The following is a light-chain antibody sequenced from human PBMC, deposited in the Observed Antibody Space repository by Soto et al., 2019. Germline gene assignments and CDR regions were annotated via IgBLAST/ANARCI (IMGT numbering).Light chain of an antibody. V-gene: IGKV3-20*01. CDR2: DAS. J-gene: IGKJ4*01. CDR3: QQYGSSPLT. CDR1: QSVSSSY. Sequence: EIVLTQSPGTLSLSPGERATLSCRASQSVSSSYLAWYQQKSGQAPRLLIYDASSRATGIPDRFSGSGSGTDFTLTINRLEPDDFAVYYCQQYGSSPLTFGGGTKVEIK.